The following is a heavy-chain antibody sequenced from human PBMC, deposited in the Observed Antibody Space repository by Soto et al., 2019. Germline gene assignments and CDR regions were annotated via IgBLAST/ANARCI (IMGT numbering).Heavy chain of an antibody. CDR2: IKQDGSGK. D-gene: IGHD3-10*01. Sequence: EVQLVESGGGLVQPGGSLRLSCAASGLTFSTYWMSWVRQAPGKGLGWVANIKQDGSGKYFVDSVKGRFTISRDNAKNSLYLQMNSLRAEDTAVYYCARDLGATVRGSDYWGQGTLVTVTS. CDR3: ARDLGATVRGSDY. J-gene: IGHJ4*02. CDR1: GLTFSTYW. V-gene: IGHV3-7*01.